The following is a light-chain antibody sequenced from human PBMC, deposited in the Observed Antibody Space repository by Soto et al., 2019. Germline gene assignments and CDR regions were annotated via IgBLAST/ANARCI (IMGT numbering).Light chain of an antibody. J-gene: IGLJ2*01. CDR3: NSFSGTNNLV. CDR1: SSDVGSYNY. CDR2: DVS. Sequence: QSALTQPPSASGSPGQSVTISCTGTSSDVGSYNYVSWYQQRPGKAPKLIIYDVSERPSGVPDRFSGSKSGNTASLTVSGLQAEDEADYYCNSFSGTNNLVFGGGTKLSVL. V-gene: IGLV2-8*01.